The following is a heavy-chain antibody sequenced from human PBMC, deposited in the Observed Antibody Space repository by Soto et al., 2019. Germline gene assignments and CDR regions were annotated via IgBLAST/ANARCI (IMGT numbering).Heavy chain of an antibody. Sequence: PSETLSLTCAVSGSSISSGGYSWSWIRQPPGKGLEWIGYIYHSGSTNYNPSLKSRVTISVDTSKNQFSLKLSSVTAADMAVYYCARDNPRSAGTFDYWGQGTLVTVSS. V-gene: IGHV4-30-2*01. CDR2: IYHSGST. J-gene: IGHJ4*02. D-gene: IGHD6-13*01. CDR3: ARDNPRSAGTFDY. CDR1: GSSISSGGYS.